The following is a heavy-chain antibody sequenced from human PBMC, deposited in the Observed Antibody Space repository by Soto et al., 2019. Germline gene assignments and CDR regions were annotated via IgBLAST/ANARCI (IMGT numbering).Heavy chain of an antibody. CDR2: INPSGGST. D-gene: IGHD6-13*01. CDR1: GYTFTSYY. V-gene: IGHV1-46*01. CDR3: ARDPTSSSWYSNWFDP. J-gene: IGHJ5*02. Sequence: ASVKVSCKASGYTFTSYYMHWVRQAPGQGLEWMGIINPSGGSTSYAQKFQGRVTMTRDTSTSTVYMELSSLRSEDTAVYYCARDPTSSSWYSNWFDPWGQGTLVTVSS.